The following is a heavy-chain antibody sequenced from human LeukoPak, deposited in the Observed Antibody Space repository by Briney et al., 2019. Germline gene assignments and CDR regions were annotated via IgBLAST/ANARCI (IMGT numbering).Heavy chain of an antibody. V-gene: IGHV4-34*01. CDR3: ARGDYYDSSGYYYKFDP. CDR2: INHSGST. Sequence: SETLSLTCAVYGESFSGYYWSWIRQPPGKGLEWIGIINHSGSTNYNPSLKSRVTISVDTSKNQFSLKLSSVTAADTAVYYCARGDYYDSSGYYYKFDPWGQGTLVTVSS. J-gene: IGHJ5*02. CDR1: GESFSGYY. D-gene: IGHD3-22*01.